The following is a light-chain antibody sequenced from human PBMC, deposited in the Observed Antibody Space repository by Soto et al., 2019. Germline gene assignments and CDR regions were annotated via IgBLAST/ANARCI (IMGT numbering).Light chain of an antibody. J-gene: IGKJ1*01. CDR2: DAS. Sequence: EIVLTQAPATPSLYPGERATLSCRASQSVSSYLAWYQQKPGQAPRLLIYDASNRATGIPARFSGSGSGTDFTLTISSLEPEDFAVYYCQQRSNLPPTFGQGTKVDIK. V-gene: IGKV3-11*01. CDR3: QQRSNLPPT. CDR1: QSVSSY.